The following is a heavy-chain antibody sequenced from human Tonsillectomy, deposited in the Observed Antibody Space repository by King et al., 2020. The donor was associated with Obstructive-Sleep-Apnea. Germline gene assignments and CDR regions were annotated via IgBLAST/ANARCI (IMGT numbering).Heavy chain of an antibody. CDR3: ARDYYYGSGSYSYRMGGFDY. J-gene: IGHJ4*02. CDR2: ISYDGSNK. CDR1: GFTFSSYA. Sequence: QLVQSGGGVVQPGRSLRLSCAASGFTFSSYAMHWVRQAPGKGLEWVAVISYDGSNKYYADSVKGRFTICRDNSKKTLYLQMNSLRAEDTAVYYCARDYYYGSGSYSYRMGGFDYWGQGTLVTVSS. D-gene: IGHD3-10*01. V-gene: IGHV3-30*04.